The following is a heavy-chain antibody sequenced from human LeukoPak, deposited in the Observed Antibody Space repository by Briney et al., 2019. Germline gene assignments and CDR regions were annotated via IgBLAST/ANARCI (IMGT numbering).Heavy chain of an antibody. Sequence: SETLSLTCTVSGGSVSFDYWSWIRQPPGRGLEWVGSIHHSGSSNYNSSLKSRVTVSLDTSKNQFSLRLSSVTVADTAVYYCTRENGDYAYDHWGQGTLVTVSS. CDR3: TRENGDYAYDH. D-gene: IGHD4-17*01. V-gene: IGHV4-59*02. J-gene: IGHJ4*02. CDR2: IHHSGSS. CDR1: GGSVSFDY.